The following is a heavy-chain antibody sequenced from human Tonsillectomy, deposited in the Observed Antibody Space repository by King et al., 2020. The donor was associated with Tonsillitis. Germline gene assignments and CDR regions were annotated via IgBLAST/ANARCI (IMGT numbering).Heavy chain of an antibody. J-gene: IGHJ4*02. Sequence: VQLVESGGDLVQPGGSLRLSCAASGFTFSSHSMNWVRQAPGKGLEWVSYISDNSHTIYYTESVRGRFTISRDNAKNSLYLQMNSLRAEDTAVYYCARGDLVAASRFDYWGQGTLVTVSS. CDR2: ISDNSHTI. V-gene: IGHV3-48*01. CDR3: ARGDLVAASRFDY. CDR1: GFTFSSHS. D-gene: IGHD2-15*01.